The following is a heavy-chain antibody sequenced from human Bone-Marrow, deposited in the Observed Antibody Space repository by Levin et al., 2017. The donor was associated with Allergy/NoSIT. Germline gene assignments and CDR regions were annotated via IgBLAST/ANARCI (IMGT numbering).Heavy chain of an antibody. D-gene: IGHD3-3*01. Sequence: GESLKISCAASGFSFSNYAMHWVRQAPGKGLEYVSGINNNGGMTHYASSVRGRFTISRDNSKNTLYLQMDSLRAEDMAVYYCARWTRVRDFESWGQGTLVTVSS. CDR2: INNNGGMT. V-gene: IGHV3-64*01. CDR1: GFSFSNYA. J-gene: IGHJ4*02. CDR3: ARWTRVRDFES.